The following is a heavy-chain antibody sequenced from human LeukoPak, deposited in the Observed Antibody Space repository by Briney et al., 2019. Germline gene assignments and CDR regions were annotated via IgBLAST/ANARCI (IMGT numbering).Heavy chain of an antibody. CDR2: IYYSGST. V-gene: IGHV4-59*01. CDR3: ARGTEYYDISTGYYRGLLDY. J-gene: IGHJ4*02. CDR1: GGSISSYY. D-gene: IGHD3-9*01. Sequence: PSETLSLTCTVSGGSISSYYWSWIRQPPGKGLEWIGYIYYSGSTNYNPSLKSRVTISVDTSKNQFSLKLSSVTAADTAVYYCARGTEYYDISTGYYRGLLDYWGQGTLVTVSS.